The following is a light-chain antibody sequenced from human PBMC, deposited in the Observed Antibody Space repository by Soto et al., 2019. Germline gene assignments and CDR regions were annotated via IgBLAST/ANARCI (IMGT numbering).Light chain of an antibody. V-gene: IGKV3-11*01. CDR1: QSVSSY. Sequence: EIVLSQSPATLSLSPGERATLSCRASQSVSSYLAWYQQKPGQAPRLLIYDTSNRATGIPARFSGSGSRTDFTLTISSLDPEDFAVYYCQQRGNWPPTFGPGTKVHIK. CDR2: DTS. CDR3: QQRGNWPPT. J-gene: IGKJ3*01.